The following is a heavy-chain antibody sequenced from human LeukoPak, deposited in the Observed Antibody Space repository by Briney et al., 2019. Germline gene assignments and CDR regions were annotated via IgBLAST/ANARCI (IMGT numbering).Heavy chain of an antibody. CDR3: ARATNGRFDI. D-gene: IGHD2-8*01. Sequence: GGSLRLSCAASGFTVNSNYMSWVRQAPGKGLEWVSFISSSTSYISYADSVKGRFTISRDNAKSSLWLQMNSLRAEDTAVYYCARATNGRFDIWGQGTMVTVSS. CDR2: ISSSTSYI. CDR1: GFTVNSNY. J-gene: IGHJ3*02. V-gene: IGHV3-21*01.